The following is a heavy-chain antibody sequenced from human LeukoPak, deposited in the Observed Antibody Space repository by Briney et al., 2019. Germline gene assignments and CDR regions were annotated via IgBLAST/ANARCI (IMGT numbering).Heavy chain of an antibody. Sequence: SVKVSCKASGGTFSSYIISWVRQAPGQGLEWMGRIIPILGIANYAQKFQGRVTITADKSTSTAYMELSSLRSEDTAVYYCARDLEGYYDSSGYRGGDYWGQGTLVTVSS. CDR3: ARDLEGYYDSSGYRGGDY. V-gene: IGHV1-69*04. J-gene: IGHJ4*02. CDR1: GGTFSSYI. D-gene: IGHD3-22*01. CDR2: IIPILGIA.